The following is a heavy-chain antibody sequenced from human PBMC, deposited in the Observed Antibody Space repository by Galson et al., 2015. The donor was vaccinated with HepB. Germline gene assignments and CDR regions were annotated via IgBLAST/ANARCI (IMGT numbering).Heavy chain of an antibody. D-gene: IGHD3-3*01. J-gene: IGHJ6*03. Sequence: SLRLSCAASGFTFSSYAMSWVRQAPGKGLEWVSAISGSGGSTYYADSVKGRFTISRDNSKNTLYLQMNSLRAEDTAVYYCAKKPGALPNYDFCHMDVWGKGTTVTVSS. CDR2: ISGSGGST. CDR1: GFTFSSYA. CDR3: AKKPGALPNYDFCHMDV. V-gene: IGHV3-23*01.